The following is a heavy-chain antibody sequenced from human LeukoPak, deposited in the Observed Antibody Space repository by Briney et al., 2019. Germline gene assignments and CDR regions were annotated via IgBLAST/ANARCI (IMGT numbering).Heavy chain of an antibody. CDR1: GFTVSSNY. J-gene: IGHJ3*02. Sequence: GGSLRLSCAASGFTVSSNYMNWVRQAPGKGLEWVSVIYSGGSTYYADSVKGRFTISRDNSKNKLYVQMNSLRAEDTAVYYCARSSRDVDAFDIWGQGTMVTVSS. CDR2: IYSGGST. V-gene: IGHV3-66*02. D-gene: IGHD5-24*01. CDR3: ARSSRDVDAFDI.